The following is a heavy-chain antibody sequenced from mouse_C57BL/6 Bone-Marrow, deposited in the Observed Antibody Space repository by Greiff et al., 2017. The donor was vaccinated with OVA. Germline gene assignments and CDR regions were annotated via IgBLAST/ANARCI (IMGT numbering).Heavy chain of an antibody. J-gene: IGHJ2*01. V-gene: IGHV1-64*01. CDR1: GYTFTSYW. CDR2: IHPNSGST. D-gene: IGHD3-2*02. Sequence: QVQLQQPGAELVKPGASVKLSCKASGYTFTSYWMHWVKQRPGQGLEWIGMIHPNSGSTNYNEKFKSKATLTVDKSSSTAYMQLSSLTSEDSAVYYCAREGGYSSGYSGYWGQGTTLTVSS. CDR3: AREGGYSSGYSGY.